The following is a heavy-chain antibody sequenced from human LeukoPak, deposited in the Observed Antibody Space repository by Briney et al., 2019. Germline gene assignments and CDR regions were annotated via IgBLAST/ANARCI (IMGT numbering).Heavy chain of an antibody. D-gene: IGHD2-2*01. CDR3: ARHTRDKYCSSTSCYPWDYYYMDV. Sequence: SVKVSCKASGGTFSSYAISWVRQAPGQGLEWMGRIIPILGIANYAQKFQGRVTITADKSTSTAYMELSSLRSEDTAVYYCARHTRDKYCSSTSCYPWDYYYMDVWGKGPRSPSP. V-gene: IGHV1-69*04. CDR1: GGTFSSYA. J-gene: IGHJ6*03. CDR2: IIPILGIA.